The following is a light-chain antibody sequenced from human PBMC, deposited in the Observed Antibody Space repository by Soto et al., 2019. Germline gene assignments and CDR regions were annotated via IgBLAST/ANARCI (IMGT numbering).Light chain of an antibody. CDR3: MQARQAPPT. V-gene: IGKV2-28*01. CDR1: QSLLRSDGYSS. Sequence: DIVMTQSPVSLPVTPGEPAFISCRSSQSLLRSDGYSSLDLYRQRSGQSPQLLIHLGSIRASGVPDRFSGSGAGTDCTLKISRVEAEDVGVYFCMQARQAPPTFGGGTRLDLK. J-gene: IGKJ4*01. CDR2: LGS.